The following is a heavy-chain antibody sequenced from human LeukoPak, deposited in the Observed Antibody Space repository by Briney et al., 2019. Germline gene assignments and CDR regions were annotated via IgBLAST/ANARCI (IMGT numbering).Heavy chain of an antibody. V-gene: IGHV4-59*01. J-gene: IGHJ3*02. CDR3: AGYSRAFDI. D-gene: IGHD6-13*01. CDR2: LYYSGST. Sequence: PSETLSLTCTVSGGSINNYYWSWIRQPPGKGLEWIGYLYYSGSTKYNPSLKSRVTISVDTSKNQFSLKLSSVTAADTAAYYCAGYSRAFDIWGQGTMVTVSS. CDR1: GGSINNYY.